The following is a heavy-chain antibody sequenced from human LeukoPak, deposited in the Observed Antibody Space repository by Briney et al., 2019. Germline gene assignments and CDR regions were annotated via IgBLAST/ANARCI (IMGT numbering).Heavy chain of an antibody. J-gene: IGHJ4*02. D-gene: IGHD3-10*01. V-gene: IGHV1-8*02. CDR1: GYTFTSYG. CDR3: ARFNGRGVSNDY. CDR2: MNPNSGNT. Sequence: ASVKVSCKASGYTFTSYGISWVRQAPGQGLEWMGWMNPNSGNTGYAQKFQGRVTMTRNTSISTAYMELSSLRSEDTAVYYCARFNGRGVSNDYWGQGTLVTVSA.